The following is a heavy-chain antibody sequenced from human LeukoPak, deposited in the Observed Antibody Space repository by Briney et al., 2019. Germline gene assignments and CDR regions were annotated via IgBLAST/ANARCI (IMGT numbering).Heavy chain of an antibody. Sequence: GGSLRLSCAASGFTFNNYGMHWARQAPGKGLEWVTLIQPNGNDKYYADSVKGRLTVSRDNSKSTLYLQLNSLRTEDTAVYYCAKRDRTTEFDYWGQGTLVTVSS. CDR3: AKRDRTTEFDY. CDR2: IQPNGNDK. CDR1: GFTFNNYG. V-gene: IGHV3-30*02. J-gene: IGHJ4*02. D-gene: IGHD1-1*01.